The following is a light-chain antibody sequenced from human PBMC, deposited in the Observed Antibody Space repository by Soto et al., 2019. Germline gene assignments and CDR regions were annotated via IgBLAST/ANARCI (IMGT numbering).Light chain of an antibody. CDR2: AAS. J-gene: IGKJ4*01. CDR3: QQLNSYPLT. CDR1: QGISSY. Sequence: DIQLTQSTSFLSASVGDRVTITCRASQGISSYLAWYQQKPGKAPKLLIYAASTLQSGVPSRFSGSVSGTEFTLTISSLQPEDFATYYCQQLNSYPLTFGGGTKVEIK. V-gene: IGKV1-9*01.